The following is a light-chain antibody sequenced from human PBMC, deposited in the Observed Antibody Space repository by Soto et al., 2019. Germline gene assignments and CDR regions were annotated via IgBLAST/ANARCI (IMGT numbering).Light chain of an antibody. Sequence: DIVLTQSPATLSLSPGERATLSCGASQRVSSSYLAWYQQKPGLAPRLLIYDASSRATGLPDRFSGSGSGTDFTLTISRLEPEDFAVYYCQQYGSSPYTFGQGTKLEIK. CDR2: DAS. CDR3: QQYGSSPYT. J-gene: IGKJ2*01. CDR1: QRVSSSY. V-gene: IGKV3D-20*01.